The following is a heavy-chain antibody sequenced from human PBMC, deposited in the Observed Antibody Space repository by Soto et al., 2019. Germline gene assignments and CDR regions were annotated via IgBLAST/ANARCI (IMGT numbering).Heavy chain of an antibody. CDR2: IYYSGST. Sequence: SETLSLTCTVSGGSISSYYWSWIRQPPGKGLEWIGYIYYSGSTNYNPSLKSRVTISVDTSKNQFSLKLSSVTAADTAVYYCARSGLNWNDVGAFDIWGQGTMVTVSS. D-gene: IGHD1-20*01. CDR1: GGSISSYY. CDR3: ARSGLNWNDVGAFDI. J-gene: IGHJ3*02. V-gene: IGHV4-59*01.